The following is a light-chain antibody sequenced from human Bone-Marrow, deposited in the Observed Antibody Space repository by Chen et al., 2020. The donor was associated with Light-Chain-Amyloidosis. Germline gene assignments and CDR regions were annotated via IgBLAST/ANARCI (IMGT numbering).Light chain of an antibody. Sequence: QSVLTQPPSVSAAPGQKFTITCSRRNSNSDINYVSWYQQLPGQSPKRHIYENHQRPSEIPDRFSGSESGTSATLGVVRLQTGDEADYYCATWDSSLTVWMFGGGTKLNVL. CDR3: ATWDSSLTVWM. CDR1: NSNSDINY. CDR2: ENH. V-gene: IGLV1-51*02. J-gene: IGLJ3*02.